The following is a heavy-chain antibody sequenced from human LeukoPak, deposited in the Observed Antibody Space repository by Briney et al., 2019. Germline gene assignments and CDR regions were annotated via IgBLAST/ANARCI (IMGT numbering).Heavy chain of an antibody. CDR1: GDSVSSNSAA. Sequence: SQTLSLTCAISGDSVSSNSAAWNWNRQSPSRGLEWLGRTYYRSKWYNDYAVSVKSRITINPDTSKNQFSLQLNSVTPEDTAVYYCARDRGSSWYQDSYYYYGMDVWGQGTTVTVSS. J-gene: IGHJ6*02. CDR2: TYYRSKWYN. D-gene: IGHD6-13*01. CDR3: ARDRGSSWYQDSYYYYGMDV. V-gene: IGHV6-1*01.